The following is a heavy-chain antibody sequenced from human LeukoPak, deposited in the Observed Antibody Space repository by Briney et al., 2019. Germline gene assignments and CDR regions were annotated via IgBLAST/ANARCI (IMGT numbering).Heavy chain of an antibody. J-gene: IGHJ4*02. CDR2: LSSSSGAI. CDR3: AKDFWGSPRGVDH. CDR1: GFTFTYFS. V-gene: IGHV3-48*02. Sequence: PGGSLRLSCAASGFTFTYFSMNWVRQAPGKGLEWLSYLSSSSGAIYYADSVKGRFTISKDNARNTLYLQMNSLRDEDTGVYYCAKDFWGSPRGVDHWGQGTLVTVSS. D-gene: IGHD3-16*01.